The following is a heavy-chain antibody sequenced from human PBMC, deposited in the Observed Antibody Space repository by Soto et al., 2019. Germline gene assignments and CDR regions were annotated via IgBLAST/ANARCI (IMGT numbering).Heavy chain of an antibody. D-gene: IGHD2-21*02. CDR3: VRDPYCGGDCYSGPSYY. V-gene: IGHV1-18*01. CDR2: ISAYNGNT. Sequence: ASVKVSCKASGYTFTSYGISWVRQAPGQGLEWMGWISAYNGNTNYAQKLQGRVTMTTDTSTSTAYMELRSLRSDDTAVYYCVRDPYCGGDCYSGPSYYWGQGTLVTVSS. J-gene: IGHJ4*02. CDR1: GYTFTSYG.